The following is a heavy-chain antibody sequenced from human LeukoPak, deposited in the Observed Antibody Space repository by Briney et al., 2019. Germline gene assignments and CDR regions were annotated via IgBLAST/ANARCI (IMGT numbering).Heavy chain of an antibody. V-gene: IGHV1-18*01. CDR3: ARGVITFGGVIVNDFDY. CDR1: GYTFTSYG. CDR2: ISAYNGNT. J-gene: IGHJ4*02. Sequence: ASVKVSCKASGYTFTSYGISWVRQVPGQGLEWMGWISAYNGNTNYAQKLQGRVTMTTDTSTSTAYMELRSLRSDDTAVYYCARGVITFGGVIVNDFDYWGQGTLVTVSS. D-gene: IGHD3-16*02.